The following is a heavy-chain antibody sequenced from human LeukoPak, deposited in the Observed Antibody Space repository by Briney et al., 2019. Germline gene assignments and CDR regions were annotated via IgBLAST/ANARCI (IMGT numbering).Heavy chain of an antibody. D-gene: IGHD6-19*01. Sequence: ASVKVSCKASGYTFTAYYIHWVRQAPGQGLEWMGWINPNTGATHHAQKFLGRVTLTRDTSISTAYMELSSLRSEDTAVYYCAREGDELKYSSRPFDYWGQGTLVTVSS. J-gene: IGHJ4*02. CDR3: AREGDELKYSSRPFDY. CDR2: INPNTGAT. V-gene: IGHV1-2*02. CDR1: GYTFTAYY.